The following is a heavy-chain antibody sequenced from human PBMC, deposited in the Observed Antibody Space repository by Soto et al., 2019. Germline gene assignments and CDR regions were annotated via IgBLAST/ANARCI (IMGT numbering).Heavy chain of an antibody. J-gene: IGHJ4*02. Sequence: QVQLVESGGGVVQPGRSLRLSCAASGFTFSSYGMHWVRQAPGKGLEWVAVISYDGSNKYYADSVKGRFTISRDNSKNTLYLQMNSLRAEDTAVYYCAKDRDSSGYPAVLGDYWGQGTLVTVSS. CDR3: AKDRDSSGYPAVLGDY. CDR1: GFTFSSYG. D-gene: IGHD3-22*01. CDR2: ISYDGSNK. V-gene: IGHV3-30*18.